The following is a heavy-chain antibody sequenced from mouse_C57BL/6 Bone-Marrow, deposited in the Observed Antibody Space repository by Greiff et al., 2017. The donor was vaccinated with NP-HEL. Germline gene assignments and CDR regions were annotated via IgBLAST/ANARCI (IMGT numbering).Heavy chain of an antibody. V-gene: IGHV1-55*01. CDR1: GYTFTSYW. J-gene: IGHJ4*01. D-gene: IGHD1-1*01. Sequence: QVQLQQPGAELVKPGASVKMSCKASGYTFTSYWITWVKQRPGQGLEWIGDIYPGSGSTNYNEKFKSKATLTVDTSSSTAYMQLSSLTSEDSAVYYCARCITTGEDAMDYWGQGTSVTVSS. CDR3: ARCITTGEDAMDY. CDR2: IYPGSGST.